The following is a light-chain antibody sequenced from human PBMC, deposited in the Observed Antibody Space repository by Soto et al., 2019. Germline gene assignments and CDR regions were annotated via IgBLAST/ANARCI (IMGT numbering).Light chain of an antibody. Sequence: QSALTQPASVSGSPGQSITISCTGTSSDFGGYNFVSWYQQHPGKAPKLMIYEVSNRPSGVSNRFSGSKSGNTASLTISGLQAEDEADYYCCSYAGSNTWVFGGGTKLTVL. V-gene: IGLV2-23*02. CDR3: CSYAGSNTWV. CDR1: SSDFGGYNF. J-gene: IGLJ3*02. CDR2: EVS.